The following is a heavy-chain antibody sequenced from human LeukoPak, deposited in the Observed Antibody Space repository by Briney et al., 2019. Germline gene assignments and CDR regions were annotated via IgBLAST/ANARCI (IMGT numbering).Heavy chain of an antibody. V-gene: IGHV4-34*01. D-gene: IGHD3-10*01. CDR3: ARWSALWSLGFDY. CDR1: GASFSGYY. J-gene: IGHJ4*02. Sequence: PSQTLSLTRAVYGASFSGYYSSWIRQPPGKWLGWIGEINHMGSTNYNPSLKSRVTISVDTSKNQFSLKLSSVTAADTAVYYCARWSALWSLGFDYWGQGTLVTVSS. CDR2: INHMGST.